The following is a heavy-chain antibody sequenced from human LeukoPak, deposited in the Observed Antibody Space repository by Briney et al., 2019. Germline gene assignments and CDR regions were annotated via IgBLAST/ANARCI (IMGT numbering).Heavy chain of an antibody. D-gene: IGHD3-22*01. CDR2: IYYSGST. J-gene: IGHJ4*02. CDR3: ARGRHDSSGYYQIYHLDY. Sequence: SETLSLTCTVSGGSISSSSYYWGWIRQPPGKGLEWIGSIYYSGSTYHNPSLKSRVTISVDTSKNQFSLKLSSVTAADTAVYYCARGRHDSSGYYQIYHLDYWGQGTLVTVSS. CDR1: GGSISSSSYY. V-gene: IGHV4-39*07.